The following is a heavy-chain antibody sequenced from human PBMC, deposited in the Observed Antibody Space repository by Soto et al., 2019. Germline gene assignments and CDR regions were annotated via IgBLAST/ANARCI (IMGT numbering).Heavy chain of an antibody. CDR3: ARNSGYDFWSGYLY. CDR2: ISGSGVTT. CDR1: GCTFNTYV. D-gene: IGHD3-3*01. J-gene: IGHJ4*02. Sequence: PGGSLRLSCAASGCTFNTYVMTWVRQAPGKGLEWVSSISGSGVTTKYADSVKGRFTISRDNSKNSLYLQMNSLSADDTAVYYCARNSGYDFWSGYLYWGQGSLVTVSS. V-gene: IGHV3-23*01.